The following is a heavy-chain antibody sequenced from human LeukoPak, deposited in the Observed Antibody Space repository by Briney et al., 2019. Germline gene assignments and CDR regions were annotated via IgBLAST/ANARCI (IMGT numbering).Heavy chain of an antibody. Sequence: PGRSLRLSCTASGFTFGDYAMSWFRQAPGKGLEWVGFIRSKAYGGTTEYAASVKGRFTISRDDSKSIAYLQMDSLKTADTAVHYCSRYYDILTGYYSARDWGQGTLVTVSS. CDR1: GFTFGDYA. D-gene: IGHD3-9*01. V-gene: IGHV3-49*03. CDR3: SRYYDILTGYYSARD. J-gene: IGHJ4*02. CDR2: IRSKAYGGTT.